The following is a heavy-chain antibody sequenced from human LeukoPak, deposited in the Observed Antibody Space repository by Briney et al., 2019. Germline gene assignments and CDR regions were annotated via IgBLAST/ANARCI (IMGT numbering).Heavy chain of an antibody. V-gene: IGHV3-7*01. D-gene: IGHD5-18*01. CDR1: GLNFSRYR. CDR2: IKQDGSEK. J-gene: IGHJ5*02. CDR3: ARDAPRGYSSP. Sequence: GGPLTLFCAASGLNFSRYRMRWPRQAPGKARVWVTNIKQDGSEKYSVDTVKGRFTISRDNAKNSLYLQMNSLRAEDTAVYYGARDAPRGYSSPWGQGTLVTVSS.